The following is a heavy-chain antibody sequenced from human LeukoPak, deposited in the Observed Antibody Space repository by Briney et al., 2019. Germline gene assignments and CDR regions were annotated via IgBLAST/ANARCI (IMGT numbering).Heavy chain of an antibody. CDR3: AKRVGSYHFDS. Sequence: PGGSLRLSCAASGFTFSAYAMSWVRQAPGKGLEWLSYISGSGSSTYYADSVKGRFTISRDNSKNTLYLQMNSLRAEDTALYYCAKRVGSYHFDSWGQGTLATVSS. J-gene: IGHJ4*02. V-gene: IGHV3-23*01. D-gene: IGHD3-16*02. CDR1: GFTFSAYA. CDR2: ISGSGSST.